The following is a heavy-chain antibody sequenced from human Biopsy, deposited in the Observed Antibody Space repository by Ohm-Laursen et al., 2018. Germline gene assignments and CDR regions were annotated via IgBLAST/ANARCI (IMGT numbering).Heavy chain of an antibody. V-gene: IGHV3-49*04. Sequence: SLRLSCAASGFNFDVYAMSWVRQAPGKGLEWIGFIRSNAYGGTTEYAASVKDRFTMSRDDSKSIAYLQMNSLKTEDTAVYYCGPHEYGVWGQGTLVTVSS. CDR3: GPHEYGV. J-gene: IGHJ4*02. D-gene: IGHD4-17*01. CDR2: IRSNAYGGTT. CDR1: GFNFDVYA.